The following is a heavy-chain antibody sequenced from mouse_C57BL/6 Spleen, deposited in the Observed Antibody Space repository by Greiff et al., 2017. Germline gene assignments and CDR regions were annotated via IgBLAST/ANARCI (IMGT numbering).Heavy chain of an antibody. V-gene: IGHV1-52*01. Sequence: QVQLQQPGAELVRPGSSVKLSCKASGYTFTSYWMHWVKQRPIQGLEWIGNIDPSDSETHYNQKFKDKATLTVDKSSSTAYMQLSSLTSDDSAVYYCARAGSGYYAMDYWGQGTSVTVSS. D-gene: IGHD3-2*02. CDR2: IDPSDSET. CDR3: ARAGSGYYAMDY. CDR1: GYTFTSYW. J-gene: IGHJ4*01.